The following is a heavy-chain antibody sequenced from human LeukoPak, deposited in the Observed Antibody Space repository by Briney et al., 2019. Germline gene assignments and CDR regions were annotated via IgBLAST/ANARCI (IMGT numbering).Heavy chain of an antibody. V-gene: IGHV3-30*01. J-gene: IGHJ4*02. CDR3: ARDRIVVVPAANRKNYYFDY. D-gene: IGHD2-2*01. CDR1: GFTFSSYA. Sequence: PGGSLRLSCAASGFTFSSYAMHWVRQAPGKGLEWVAVISYDGSNKYYADSVKGRFTISRDNSKNTLYLQMNSLRAEDTAVYYCARDRIVVVPAANRKNYYFDYWGQGTLVTVSS. CDR2: ISYDGSNK.